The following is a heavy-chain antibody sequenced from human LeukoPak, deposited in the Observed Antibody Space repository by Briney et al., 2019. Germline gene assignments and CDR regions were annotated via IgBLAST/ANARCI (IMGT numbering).Heavy chain of an antibody. CDR2: IYSGGST. Sequence: GGSLRLSCAASGFTFTTYWTSWVRQAPGKGLEWVSVIYSGGSTYYADSVKGRFTISRDNSKNTLYLQMNSLRAEDTAVYYCASFSDGYNYFDYWGQGTLVTVSS. CDR1: GFTFTTYW. J-gene: IGHJ4*02. V-gene: IGHV3-53*01. CDR3: ASFSDGYNYFDY. D-gene: IGHD5-24*01.